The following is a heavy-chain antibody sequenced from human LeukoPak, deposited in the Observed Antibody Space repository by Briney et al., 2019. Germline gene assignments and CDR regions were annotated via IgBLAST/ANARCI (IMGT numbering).Heavy chain of an antibody. CDR2: ISWNSGSI. J-gene: IGHJ6*02. V-gene: IGHV3-9*01. Sequence: PGGSLRLSCAASGFTFDDYAMHWVRQAPGKGLEWVSGISWNSGSIGYADSVKGRFTISRDNAKNSLYLQMNSLRAEDTALYYCAKDMWSSGWYPSPYYYYYGMDVWGQGTTVTVSS. CDR3: AKDMWSSGWYPSPYYYYYGMDV. D-gene: IGHD6-19*01. CDR1: GFTFDDYA.